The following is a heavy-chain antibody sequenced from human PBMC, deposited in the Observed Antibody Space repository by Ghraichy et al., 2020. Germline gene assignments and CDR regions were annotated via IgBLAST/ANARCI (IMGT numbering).Heavy chain of an antibody. J-gene: IGHJ4*02. D-gene: IGHD3-3*01. CDR2: ISGSGGNT. V-gene: IGHV3-23*01. CDR1: GFNFGNYA. CDR3: ARSLGAVIFGGIGY. Sequence: GGSLRLSCVASGFNFGNYAMSWVRQPPGKGLEWVSGISGSGGNTYYVDSVKGRFTISKDDSKNTQFLQMNSLRVEDTAVYYCARSLGAVIFGGIGYWGQGILVTVSS.